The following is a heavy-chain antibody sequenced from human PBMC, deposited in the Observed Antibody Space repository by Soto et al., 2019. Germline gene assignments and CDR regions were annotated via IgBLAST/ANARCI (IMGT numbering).Heavy chain of an antibody. D-gene: IGHD6-25*01. CDR1: GGTFSTIA. V-gene: IGHV1-69*01. CDR3: ARVRGLAEATSFAEFFQH. J-gene: IGHJ1*01. Sequence: QVQLVQSGAEVKKPGSSVKLSCKASGGTFSTIAVSWVRQAPGKGLEYMGGIIPISGTAKYAQSFQGRITISADGSTNTAYLQLHSLKFEDTAFYFCARVRGLAEATSFAEFFQHWGQGTLVTVSS. CDR2: IIPISGTA.